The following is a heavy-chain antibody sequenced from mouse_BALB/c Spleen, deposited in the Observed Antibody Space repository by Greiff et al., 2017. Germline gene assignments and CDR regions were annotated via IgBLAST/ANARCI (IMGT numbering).Heavy chain of an antibody. V-gene: IGHV2-9-2*01. Sequence: VHLVESGPGLVAPSQSLSITCTVSGFSLTSYDISWIRQPPGKGLEWLGVIWTGGGTNYNSAFMSRMSISKDNSKSQVFLKMNSLQTDDTAIYYCVREGDYRYVDYYAMDYWGQGTSVTVSS. D-gene: IGHD2-14*01. CDR2: IWTGGGT. CDR3: VREGDYRYVDYYAMDY. J-gene: IGHJ4*01. CDR1: GFSLTSYD.